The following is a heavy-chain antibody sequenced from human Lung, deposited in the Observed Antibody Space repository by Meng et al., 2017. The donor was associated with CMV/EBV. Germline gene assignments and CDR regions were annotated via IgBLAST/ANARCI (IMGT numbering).Heavy chain of an antibody. CDR3: ARDNDWGPDY. CDR2: IYPNSGGT. J-gene: IGHJ4*02. V-gene: IGHV1-2*02. Sequence: ASXXVSCKASGYTFTDHYFHWVRQAPGQGLEWMGWIYPNSGGTHYAQKFQGRLTVTTDTSISTGYMELSSLGSDDTAVYYCARDNDWGPDYWAQGPL. CDR1: GYTFTDHY. D-gene: IGHD3-9*01.